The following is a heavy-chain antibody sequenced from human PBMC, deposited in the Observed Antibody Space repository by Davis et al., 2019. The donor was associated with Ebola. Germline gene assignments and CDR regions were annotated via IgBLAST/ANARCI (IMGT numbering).Heavy chain of an antibody. CDR3: ASRRGGPQNGWDILAGYP. V-gene: IGHV3-21*01. D-gene: IGHD3-9*01. CDR1: GFTFRDDW. J-gene: IGHJ4*02. CDR2: ITSSSSHI. Sequence: GESLKISCAASGFTFRDDWMHWVRQAPGKGLEWVSSITSSSSHIYYADSVKGRFTISRDNAKNSLYLQMNSLRAEDTAVYYCASRRGGPQNGWDILAGYPWGQGTLVTVSS.